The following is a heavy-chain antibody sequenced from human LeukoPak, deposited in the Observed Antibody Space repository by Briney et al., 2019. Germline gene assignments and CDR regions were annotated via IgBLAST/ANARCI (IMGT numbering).Heavy chain of an antibody. Sequence: SETLSLTCAVYGGSFSGYYWSWIRQPPGKGLEWIGEINHSGSTNYNPSLKSRVTISVDTSENQFSLKLSSVTAAHTAVYYCARGLGLRWQYFDYWGQGTLVTVSS. V-gene: IGHV4-34*01. CDR3: ARGLGLRWQYFDY. CDR2: INHSGST. CDR1: GGSFSGYY. J-gene: IGHJ4*02. D-gene: IGHD4-23*01.